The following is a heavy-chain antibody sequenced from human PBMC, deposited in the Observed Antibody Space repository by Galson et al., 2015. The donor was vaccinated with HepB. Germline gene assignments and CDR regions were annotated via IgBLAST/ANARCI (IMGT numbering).Heavy chain of an antibody. J-gene: IGHJ6*02. CDR1: GYTFTSYG. Sequence: SVKVSCKASGYTFTSYGISWVRQAPGQGLEWMGWISPYTGKTNHAQNLQGRVTMTTDTFTSTAYMELRSLRSDETAVYYCARAAILLSMDVWGQGTTVTVSS. CDR2: ISPYTGKT. CDR3: ARAAILLSMDV. V-gene: IGHV1-18*01.